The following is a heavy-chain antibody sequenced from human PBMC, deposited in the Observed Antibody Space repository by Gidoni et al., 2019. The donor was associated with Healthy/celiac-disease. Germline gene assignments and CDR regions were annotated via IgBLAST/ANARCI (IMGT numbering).Heavy chain of an antibody. V-gene: IGHV4-39*01. Sequence: HLQLPESGPVRVKPSETLSLTCTDSGGSLSISSYYWGRIRKPPGKGLEWLGSIYYSGSNYYHPALKSRDTISVDTSKNQFSLKLSSVTAAETAVYYCARHGRPVSKGGMTYYYYGMDVWGQGTTVTVSS. CDR2: IYYSGSN. CDR1: GGSLSISSYY. J-gene: IGHJ6*02. D-gene: IGHD3-16*01. CDR3: ARHGRPVSKGGMTYYYYGMDV.